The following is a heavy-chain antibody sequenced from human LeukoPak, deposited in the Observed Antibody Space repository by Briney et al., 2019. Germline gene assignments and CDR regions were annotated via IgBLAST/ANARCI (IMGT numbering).Heavy chain of an antibody. CDR2: INHSGST. CDR3: ARRVYSSSFRAFDI. Sequence: SSETLSLTCAVYGGSFSGYYWSWIRQPPGKGLEWIGEINHSGSTNYNPSLKSRVTISVDTSKNQFSLKLSSVTAADTAVYYCARRVYSSSFRAFDIWGQGTMVTVSS. V-gene: IGHV4-34*01. D-gene: IGHD6-6*01. J-gene: IGHJ3*02. CDR1: GGSFSGYY.